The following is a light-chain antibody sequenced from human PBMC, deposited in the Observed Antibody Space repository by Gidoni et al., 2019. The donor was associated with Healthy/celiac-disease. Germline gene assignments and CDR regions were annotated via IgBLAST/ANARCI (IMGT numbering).Light chain of an antibody. J-gene: IGKJ1*01. V-gene: IGKV1-39*01. CDR1: QSISSY. Sequence: DIQIPQSPSSLSASVGDRVTITCRASQSISSYLNWYQQKPGKAPKVLIFAASSLQSEVPSRFSGSGSGTDFTLTISSLQREDFAAYYCQQSYTTPWTFGQGTKVEIK. CDR3: QQSYTTPWT. CDR2: AAS.